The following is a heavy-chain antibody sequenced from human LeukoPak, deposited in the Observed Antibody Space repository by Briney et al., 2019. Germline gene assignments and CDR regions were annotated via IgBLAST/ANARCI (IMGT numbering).Heavy chain of an antibody. V-gene: IGHV1-69*13. CDR2: IIPMFGTA. CDR1: GRTFTSYA. D-gene: IGHD2-21*01. J-gene: IGHJ6*03. Sequence: ASVKVSCKASGRTFTSYAISWVRQAPGQGLEWMGGIIPMFGTANYAQKFQDRVTITADESTSTAYMELRSLRCEDTALYYCARSAGGVPHSGGDCHSPRSHYYYMDVWRKGTTVTVSS. CDR3: ARSAGGVPHSGGDCHSPRSHYYYMDV.